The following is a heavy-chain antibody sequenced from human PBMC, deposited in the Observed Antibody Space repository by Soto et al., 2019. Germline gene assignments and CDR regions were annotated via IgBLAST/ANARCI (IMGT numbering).Heavy chain of an antibody. CDR3: ARSMLYSGGSNYTPFDY. J-gene: IGHJ4*02. Sequence: PSETLSLTCAVSGGSISSSNWWSWIRQPPGKGLEWIGYFYYTGSINYNPSLKSRVTISIDASKNQFSLRLSSVTAADTAVYYCARSMLYSGGSNYTPFDYWGQGTLVTVSS. V-gene: IGHV4-28*05. CDR2: FYYTGSI. CDR1: GGSISSSNW. D-gene: IGHD2-15*01.